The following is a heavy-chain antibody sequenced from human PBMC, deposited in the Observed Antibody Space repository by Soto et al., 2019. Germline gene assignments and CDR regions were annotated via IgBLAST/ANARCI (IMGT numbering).Heavy chain of an antibody. V-gene: IGHV4-30-4*01. J-gene: IGHJ4*02. D-gene: IGHD2-2*02. CDR3: ARTLGYCSSTSCYILDY. Sequence: SETLSLTCTVSGGSISSGDYYWSWIRQPPGKGLEWIGYIYYSGSTYYNPSLKSRVTISVDTSRNQFSLKLSSVTAADTAVYYCARTLGYCSSTSCYILDYWGQGTLVTVSS. CDR1: GGSISSGDYY. CDR2: IYYSGST.